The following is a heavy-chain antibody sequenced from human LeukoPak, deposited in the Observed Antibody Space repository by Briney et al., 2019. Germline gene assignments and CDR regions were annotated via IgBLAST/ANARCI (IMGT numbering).Heavy chain of an antibody. CDR2: ISSGATYI. CDR1: GFTFTRYT. J-gene: IGHJ4*02. Sequence: GGSLRLSCVASGFTFTRYTMNWVRQAPGKGLEWVSSISSGATYIYYADSVKGRFTLSRDNAKNSVYLQMNSLRAEDTAVYYCAGSDYVWGTPFYFDFWGLGTLVTVSS. D-gene: IGHD3-16*01. V-gene: IGHV3-21*01. CDR3: AGSDYVWGTPFYFDF.